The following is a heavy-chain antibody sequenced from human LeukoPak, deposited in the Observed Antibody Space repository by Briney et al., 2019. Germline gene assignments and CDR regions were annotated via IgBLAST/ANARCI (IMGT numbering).Heavy chain of an antibody. D-gene: IGHD5-24*01. J-gene: IGHJ4*02. V-gene: IGHV3-23*01. Sequence: GGSLRLSCAASGFTFSSYWMHWVRQAPGKGLVWVSAISGSGGSTYYADSVKGRFTISRDNSKNTLYLQMNSLRAEDTAVYYCAKDGDGYRAVPYYFDYWGQGTLVTVSS. CDR3: AKDGDGYRAVPYYFDY. CDR2: ISGSGGST. CDR1: GFTFSSYW.